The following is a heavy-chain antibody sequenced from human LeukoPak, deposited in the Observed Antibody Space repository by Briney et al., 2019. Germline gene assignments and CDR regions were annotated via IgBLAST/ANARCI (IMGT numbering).Heavy chain of an antibody. D-gene: IGHD3-10*01. V-gene: IGHV4-59*01. Sequence: PSETLSLTRTVSGGAISGYYWSWIRQPPGKGLEWIGYIFYSGTTNYNPSLKSRVTISVDTSKKRFSLKLSPVTAADTAVYYCARNVVPYGSGSSAIGYWGQGTLITVSS. CDR3: ARNVVPYGSGSSAIGY. CDR1: GGAISGYY. J-gene: IGHJ4*02. CDR2: IFYSGTT.